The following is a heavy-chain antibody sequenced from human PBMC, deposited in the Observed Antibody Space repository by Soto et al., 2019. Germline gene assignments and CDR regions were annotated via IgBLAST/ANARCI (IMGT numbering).Heavy chain of an antibody. CDR1: GFTFSSYA. V-gene: IGHV3-23*01. CDR2: ISGSGGST. Sequence: GGSLRLSCAASGFTFSSYAMSWVRQAPGKGLEWVSAISGSGGSTYYADSVKGRFTISRDNSKNTLYLQMNSLRAEDTAVYYCAPVTMIVVVLDYWGQGTLVTVSS. D-gene: IGHD3-22*01. J-gene: IGHJ4*02. CDR3: APVTMIVVVLDY.